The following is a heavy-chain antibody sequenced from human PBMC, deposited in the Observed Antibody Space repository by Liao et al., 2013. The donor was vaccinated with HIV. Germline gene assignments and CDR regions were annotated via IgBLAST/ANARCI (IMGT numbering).Heavy chain of an antibody. Sequence: QVQLQESGPGLVKPTQTLSLTCTVSGGSISSGDYYWSWIRQPPGKGLEWIGEINHRGSTNYNPSLKSRVTISVDTSKNQFSLKVTSVTAADTAVYYCARGYCSGGSCYLFDYWGQGTLVTVSS. J-gene: IGHJ4*02. D-gene: IGHD2-15*01. CDR2: INHRGST. V-gene: IGHV4-30-4*08. CDR3: ARGYCSGGSCYLFDY. CDR1: GGSISSGDYY.